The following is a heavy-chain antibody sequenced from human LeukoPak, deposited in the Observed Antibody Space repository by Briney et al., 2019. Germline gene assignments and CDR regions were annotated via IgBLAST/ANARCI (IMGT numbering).Heavy chain of an antibody. CDR2: IYYSGST. CDR3: ARARIAAGDFDY. CDR1: GGSINSSSYY. V-gene: IGHV4-61*01. Sequence: PSGTLSLTCTVSGGSINSSSYYWSWIRQPPGKGLEWIGYIYYSGSTNYNPSLKSRVTISVDTSKNQFSLKLSSVTAADTAVYYCARARIAAGDFDYWGQGTLVTVSS. D-gene: IGHD6-13*01. J-gene: IGHJ4*02.